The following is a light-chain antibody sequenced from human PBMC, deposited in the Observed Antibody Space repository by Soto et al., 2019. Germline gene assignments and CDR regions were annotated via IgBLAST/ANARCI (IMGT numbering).Light chain of an antibody. CDR2: DNH. J-gene: IGLJ2*01. CDR1: TSNIGNNF. CDR3: GTWDSSLTAVV. V-gene: IGLV1-51*01. Sequence: QSVLTQPPSVSAAPGQQVTISCSGTTSNIGNNFVSWYQQLPGTAPKLLIYDNHKRPSGVRDRFSGSKSGTSATLGITGLQTGDEADYYCGTWDSSLTAVVFGGGTQLTVL.